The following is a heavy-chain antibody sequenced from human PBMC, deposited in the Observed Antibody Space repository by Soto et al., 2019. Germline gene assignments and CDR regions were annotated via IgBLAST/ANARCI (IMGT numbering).Heavy chain of an antibody. D-gene: IGHD2-21*02. Sequence: KTSETLSLTCAVSGGSISSSNWWSWVRQPPGKGLEWIGEIYHSGSTNYNPSLKSRVTISVDKSKNQFSLKLSSVTAADTAVYYCARSAYCGGDCYSSYYYYGMDVWGQGTTVTVSS. CDR1: GGSISSSNW. CDR3: ARSAYCGGDCYSSYYYYGMDV. J-gene: IGHJ6*02. V-gene: IGHV4-4*02. CDR2: IYHSGST.